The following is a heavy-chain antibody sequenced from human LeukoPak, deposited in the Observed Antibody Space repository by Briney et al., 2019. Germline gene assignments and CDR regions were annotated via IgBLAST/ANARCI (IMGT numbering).Heavy chain of an antibody. CDR3: ARGARYYDYVWGSYRNIDAFDI. Sequence: SETLSLTCTVSGGSITGYYWSWIRQPPGKGLEWIGYIYYSGSTNYNPSLKSRVTISVDTSKNQFSLKLSSVTAADTAVYYCARGARYYDYVWGSYRNIDAFDIWGQGTMVTVSS. CDR2: IYYSGST. J-gene: IGHJ3*02. CDR1: GGSITGYY. D-gene: IGHD3-16*02. V-gene: IGHV4-59*01.